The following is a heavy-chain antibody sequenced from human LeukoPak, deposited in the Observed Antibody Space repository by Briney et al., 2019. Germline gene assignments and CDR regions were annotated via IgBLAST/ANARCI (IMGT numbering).Heavy chain of an antibody. J-gene: IGHJ4*02. Sequence: GGPLRLSCAASGFTFSDYYMSWIRQAPGKGLEWVSYISSSGSTIYYADSVKGRFTISRDNAKNSLYLQMNSLRAEDTAVYYCARDAYCGGDCYSGYFDYWGQGTLVTVSS. CDR1: GFTFSDYY. D-gene: IGHD2-21*02. CDR3: ARDAYCGGDCYSGYFDY. V-gene: IGHV3-11*01. CDR2: ISSSGSTI.